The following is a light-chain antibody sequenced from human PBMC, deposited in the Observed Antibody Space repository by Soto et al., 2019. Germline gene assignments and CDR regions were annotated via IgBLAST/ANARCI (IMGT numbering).Light chain of an antibody. CDR2: GAS. V-gene: IGKV3-20*01. Sequence: EIVLTQSPGTLSLSPGERATLSCRASQSVRSNFLAWYQQKPGQAPRLLIYGASNRATGILDRFSGSGSGTDFTLTITRLEPEDFAMYYCQRYDSLRTFGQGTKVEI. CDR3: QRYDSLRT. CDR1: QSVRSNF. J-gene: IGKJ1*01.